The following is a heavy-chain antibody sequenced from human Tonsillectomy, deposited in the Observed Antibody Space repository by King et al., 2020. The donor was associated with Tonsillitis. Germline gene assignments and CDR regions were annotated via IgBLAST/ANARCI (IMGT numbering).Heavy chain of an antibody. CDR3: ARDVGIP. V-gene: IGHV4-38-2*02. J-gene: IGHJ5*02. D-gene: IGHD1-26*01. Sequence: VQLQESGPGLVKPSETLSLTCTVSGYSITSGYFWGWIRQPPGMGLEWLGAFFQSGRSYYNPSLKSRVTISVDTSKNQFSLKLSSVTAADTAIYYCARDVGIPWGQGTLVTVSS. CDR1: GYSITSGYF. CDR2: FFQSGRS.